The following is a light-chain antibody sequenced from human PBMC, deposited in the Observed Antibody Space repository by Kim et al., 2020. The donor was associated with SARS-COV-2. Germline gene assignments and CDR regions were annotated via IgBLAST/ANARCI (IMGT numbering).Light chain of an antibody. CDR1: QSILWGN. J-gene: IGKJ2*01. CDR2: GAS. Sequence: ETVLTQSPGTLSLPPGERATLSCRASQSILWGNLAWYHQQPGQAPRLLIYGASTSATGVSGRFNGSGSGTDFTLTISRLEPEDFAVYYCQQYAYLPYTFGQGTKLEL. CDR3: QQYAYLPYT. V-gene: IGKV3-20*01.